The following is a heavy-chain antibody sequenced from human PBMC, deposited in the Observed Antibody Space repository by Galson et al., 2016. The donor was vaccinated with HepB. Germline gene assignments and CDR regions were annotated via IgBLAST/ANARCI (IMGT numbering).Heavy chain of an antibody. V-gene: IGHV3-23*01. CDR2: ISGRGDNI. Sequence: SLRLSCAASGFTFTNFALSWVRQAPGKGLEWVSTISGRGDNIFYADSMKGRFTISRDNLKNTLYLQMGSLRAEDTAVYYCAKGRNFYDNSGYFGDWGRGTLVTVSS. CDR3: AKGRNFYDNSGYFGD. J-gene: IGHJ4*02. D-gene: IGHD3-22*01. CDR1: GFTFTNFA.